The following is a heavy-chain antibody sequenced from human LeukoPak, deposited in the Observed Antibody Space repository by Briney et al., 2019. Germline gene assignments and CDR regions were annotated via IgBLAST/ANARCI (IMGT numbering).Heavy chain of an antibody. CDR3: ARDRSEQWLGDAFDI. CDR2: IYTSGST. V-gene: IGHV4-4*07. D-gene: IGHD6-19*01. Sequence: PSETLSLTCTVSGGSISSYYWSWIRQPAGKGLEWIGRIYTSGSTNYNPSLKSRVTMSVDTSKNQFSLKLSSVTAADTAVYYCARDRSEQWLGDAFDIWGQGTMVTVSS. CDR1: GGSISSYY. J-gene: IGHJ3*02.